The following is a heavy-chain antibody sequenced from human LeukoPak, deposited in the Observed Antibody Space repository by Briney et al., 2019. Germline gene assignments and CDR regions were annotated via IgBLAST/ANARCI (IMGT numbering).Heavy chain of an antibody. D-gene: IGHD2-15*01. V-gene: IGHV3-53*01. CDR3: ARGLGYCSGGSCYPFDY. CDR1: GLTDSSNY. J-gene: IGHJ4*02. Sequence: GGSLRLSCAASGLTDSSNYMTWVRQAPGKGLEWVSVIYRDGSTYYADSVKGRFTISRDNSKNTVYLQMNSLRAEDTAVYYCARGLGYCSGGSCYPFDYWGQGTLVTVSS. CDR2: IYRDGST.